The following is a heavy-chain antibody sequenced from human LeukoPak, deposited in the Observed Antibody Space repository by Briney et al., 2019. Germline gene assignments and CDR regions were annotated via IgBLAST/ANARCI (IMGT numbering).Heavy chain of an antibody. D-gene: IGHD3-22*01. Sequence: SETLSLTCTVSGGSISSSSYYWGWIRQPPGKGLEWIGSIFYTGSTYYNPSLKSRVTISVDTSKNQFSLKLSPVTAADTAVYYCARETGYDSSEYWGQGTLVTVSS. J-gene: IGHJ4*02. CDR1: GGSISSSSYY. CDR3: ARETGYDSSEY. CDR2: IFYTGST. V-gene: IGHV4-39*07.